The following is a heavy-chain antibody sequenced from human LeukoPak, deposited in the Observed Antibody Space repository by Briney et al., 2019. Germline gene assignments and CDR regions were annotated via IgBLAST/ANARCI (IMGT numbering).Heavy chain of an antibody. CDR1: GGSISTYY. Sequence: SETLSVTCADSGGSISTYYWSWIRQPPGKGLEWIGYIYYSGSTNYNPSLKSRVTISVDTSKNQFSLKLTSVTAADTAVYYCARFRFEMATINFHYWGQGTLVTVSS. V-gene: IGHV4-59*01. CDR2: IYYSGST. D-gene: IGHD5-24*01. CDR3: ARFRFEMATINFHY. J-gene: IGHJ4*02.